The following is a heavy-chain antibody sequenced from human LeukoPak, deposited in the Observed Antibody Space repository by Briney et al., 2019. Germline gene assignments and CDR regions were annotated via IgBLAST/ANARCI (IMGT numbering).Heavy chain of an antibody. Sequence: GGSLRLSCAASGFTFSSYTMNWVRQAPGQGLEWVSYISSSSSSIYYADSVKGRFSISRDNAKNSLYLQMKRVREEDTGVYFKAVVVRGTLLDYWGQGTLVTVSS. V-gene: IGHV3-48*02. D-gene: IGHD2-15*01. CDR2: ISSSSSSI. CDR1: GFTFSSYT. CDR3: AVVVRGTLLDY. J-gene: IGHJ4*02.